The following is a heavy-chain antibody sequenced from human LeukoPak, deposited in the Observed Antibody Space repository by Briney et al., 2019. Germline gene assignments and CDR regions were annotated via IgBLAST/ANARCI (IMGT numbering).Heavy chain of an antibody. Sequence: PGGSLRLSCAASGFTFSTYSMNWVRQAPGKGLEWVSSISSSGSYIYYADSVKGRFTISRDNAKNSLYLQMNSLRAEDTAVYYCARGPLLYYYDSSGYYFNYWGQGTLVTVSS. D-gene: IGHD3-22*01. V-gene: IGHV3-21*01. CDR3: ARGPLLYYYDSSGYYFNY. CDR2: ISSSGSYI. CDR1: GFTFSTYS. J-gene: IGHJ4*02.